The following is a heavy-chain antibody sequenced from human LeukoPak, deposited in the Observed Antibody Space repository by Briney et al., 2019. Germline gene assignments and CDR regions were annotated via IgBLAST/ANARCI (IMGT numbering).Heavy chain of an antibody. CDR1: GGTFSSYA. CDR2: IIPIFGTA. CDR3: ALLGGPATGKGY. V-gene: IGHV1-69*13. Sequence: SVKVSCNASGGTFSSYAISWVRQAPGQGLEWMGGIIPIFGTANYAQKFQGRVTITADESTSTAYMELSSLRSEDTVVYYCALLGGPATGKGYWGQGTLVTVSS. D-gene: IGHD3-16*01. J-gene: IGHJ4*02.